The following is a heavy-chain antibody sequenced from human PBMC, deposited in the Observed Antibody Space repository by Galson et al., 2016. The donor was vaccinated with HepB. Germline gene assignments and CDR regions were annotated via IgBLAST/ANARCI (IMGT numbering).Heavy chain of an antibody. CDR3: ARGGGSFNRLHAFDI. J-gene: IGHJ3*02. D-gene: IGHD4-11*01. CDR2: IWHDGSRK. CDR1: GFTFSSYG. V-gene: IGHV3-33*01. Sequence: SLRLSCAASGFTFSSYGMHWVRQTPGKGLEWVAVIWHDGSRKYYGDSVKGRFRVSRDTPKNTVYLQTDSMRAEDTALYFCARGGGSFNRLHAFDIWGQGTMVTVS.